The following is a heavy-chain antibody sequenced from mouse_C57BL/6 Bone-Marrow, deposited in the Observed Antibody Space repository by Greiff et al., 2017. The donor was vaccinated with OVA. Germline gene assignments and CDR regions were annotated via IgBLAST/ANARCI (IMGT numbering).Heavy chain of an antibody. J-gene: IGHJ3*01. CDR1: GYTFTSYW. Sequence: QVQLQQPGAELVKPGASVKLSCKASGYTFTSYWMHWVKQRPGQGLEWIGMIHPNSGSTNYNEKFKSKATLTVDKSSSTAYMQLSSLTSEDSAVYYCARRGLRRQGAWFAYWGQGTLVTVSA. D-gene: IGHD2-4*01. CDR2: IHPNSGST. V-gene: IGHV1-64*01. CDR3: ARRGLRRQGAWFAY.